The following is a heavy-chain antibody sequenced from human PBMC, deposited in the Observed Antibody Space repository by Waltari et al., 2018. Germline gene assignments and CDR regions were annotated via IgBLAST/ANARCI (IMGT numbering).Heavy chain of an antibody. CDR2: T. CDR3: ARDEARYYDIMTGGGYYGLDV. D-gene: IGHD3-9*01. Sequence: TNYNPSLKRRVSVSLDTSENQFSLRLSSVTAADTAVYYCARDEARYYDIMTGGGYYGLDVWGQGTTVTVSS. J-gene: IGHJ6*02. V-gene: IGHV4-61*02.